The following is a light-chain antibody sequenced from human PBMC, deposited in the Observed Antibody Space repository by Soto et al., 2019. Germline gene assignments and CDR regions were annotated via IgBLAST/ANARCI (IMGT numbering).Light chain of an antibody. CDR3: SSYTSSSTLGYV. J-gene: IGLJ1*01. CDR2: DVS. Sequence: SVLTQPASVSGSPGQSITISCTGTSSDVVGYNYVSWYQQHPGKAPKLMIHDVSNRPSGVSNRFSGSKSGNTASLTISGLQAADEADYYCSSYTSSSTLGYVFGTGTKVTVL. V-gene: IGLV2-14*01. CDR1: SSDVVGYNY.